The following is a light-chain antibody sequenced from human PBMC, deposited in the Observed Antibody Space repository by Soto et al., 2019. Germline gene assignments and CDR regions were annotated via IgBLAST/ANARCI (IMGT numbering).Light chain of an antibody. Sequence: QSVVTQPPSVSGAPGQTVTISCTGTTSNVHWYQQLPGTAPKLLIFENSIRPSGVPDRFSGSKSGTSASLAISGLQAEDEADYYCQSYDSSLTGSVFGGGTKVTVL. J-gene: IGLJ2*01. CDR1: TSN. V-gene: IGLV1-40*01. CDR2: ENS. CDR3: QSYDSSLTGSV.